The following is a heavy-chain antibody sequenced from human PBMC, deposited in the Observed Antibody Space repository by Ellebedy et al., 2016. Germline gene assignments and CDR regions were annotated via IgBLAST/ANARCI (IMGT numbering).Heavy chain of an antibody. J-gene: IGHJ4*02. CDR3: AKASTYSSSRTRGFDY. V-gene: IGHV3-20*03. CDR2: VNWNGGNA. D-gene: IGHD6-13*01. Sequence: GGSLRLSXEGSGYRFTDYGMSWVRQGPGKGLEWVSGVNWNGGNARYTDSVKGRFTISRDNAKNSLYLQMNSLTTEDTAFYYCAKASTYSSSRTRGFDYWGQGTLVTVSS. CDR1: GYRFTDYG.